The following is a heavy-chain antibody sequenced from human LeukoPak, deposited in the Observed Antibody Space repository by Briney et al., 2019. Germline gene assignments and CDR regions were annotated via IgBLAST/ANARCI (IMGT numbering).Heavy chain of an antibody. CDR1: GYTFTSYG. Sequence: ASVKVSCKASGYTFTSYGISWVRQAPGQGLEWMGWISAYNGNTNYAQKLQGRVTMTTDTSTSTAYMELRSLRSDDTAVYYCARDLDDFWSGYPPEAFDIWGQGTMVTVSS. V-gene: IGHV1-18*01. CDR3: ARDLDDFWSGYPPEAFDI. CDR2: ISAYNGNT. D-gene: IGHD3-3*01. J-gene: IGHJ3*02.